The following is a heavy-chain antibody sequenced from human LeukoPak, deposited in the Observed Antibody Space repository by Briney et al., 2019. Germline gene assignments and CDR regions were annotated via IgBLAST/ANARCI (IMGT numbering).Heavy chain of an antibody. CDR1: GFTFSSYG. Sequence: PGGSLRLSCAASGFTFSSYGMHWVRQAPGKGLEWVAVIWYDGSNKYYADSVKGRFTISRDNSKNTLYLQMNSLRAEDTAVYYCAKEPDYGGNSLDPWGQGTLVTASS. CDR2: IWYDGSNK. V-gene: IGHV3-33*06. CDR3: AKEPDYGGNSLDP. D-gene: IGHD4-23*01. J-gene: IGHJ5*02.